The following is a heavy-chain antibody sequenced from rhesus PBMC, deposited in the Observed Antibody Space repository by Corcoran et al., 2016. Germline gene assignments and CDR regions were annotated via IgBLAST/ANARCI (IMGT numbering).Heavy chain of an antibody. CDR3: VRRDLYGLDS. J-gene: IGHJ6*01. CDR1: GFSFSAYE. V-gene: IGHV3-115*02. CDR2: IGVDNAYT. Sequence: EVQVAESGGGLVQPGVFLRLPCAASGFSFSAYEMHWVRQAPGKGLESVSVIGVDNAYTYYVDSVKGRFTISRDNAKNSLSLQMNSLRAEDTAIYYCVRRDLYGLDSWGQGVVVTVSS.